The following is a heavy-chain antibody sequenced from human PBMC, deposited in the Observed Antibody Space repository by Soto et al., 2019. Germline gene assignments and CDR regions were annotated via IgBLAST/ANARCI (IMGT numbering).Heavy chain of an antibody. V-gene: IGHV1-2*02. CDR2: INPESGST. D-gene: IGHD3-16*01. Sequence: QGQLVQSGAEVKKPGASVKVSCKASEYTFSAYYLEWVRQAPGQGLEWMGWINPESGSTKYGQKFQGRVTMTRNTPISTAYTELNSLSPDDTATSYCGRGRGGVAGFGGPYFAMDVWGQGTAVTVSS. CDR3: GRGRGGVAGFGGPYFAMDV. J-gene: IGHJ6*02. CDR1: EYTFSAYY.